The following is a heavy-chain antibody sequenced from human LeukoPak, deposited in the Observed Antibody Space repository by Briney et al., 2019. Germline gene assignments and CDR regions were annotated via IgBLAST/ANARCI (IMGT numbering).Heavy chain of an antibody. CDR2: IHYSGST. CDR1: GDPVSSGDYY. J-gene: IGHJ5*02. CDR3: ARAGDIVVVPAAPGWNWFDL. D-gene: IGHD2-2*01. V-gene: IGHV4-61*08. Sequence: PSQTLSLTCTVSGDPVSSGDYYWSWIRQPPGKGLEWIGYIHYSGSTNYNPSLKSRVTISVDTSKNQFSLKLSSVTAADTAVYYCARAGDIVVVPAAPGWNWFDLWGQGTLVTVSS.